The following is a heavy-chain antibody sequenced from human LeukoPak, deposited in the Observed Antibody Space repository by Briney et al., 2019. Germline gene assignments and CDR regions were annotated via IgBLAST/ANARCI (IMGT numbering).Heavy chain of an antibody. CDR3: ARCPGTDPDV. CDR2: ITPSGFTV. J-gene: IGHJ6*04. V-gene: IGHV3-48*04. D-gene: IGHD1-1*01. Sequence: GGSLRLSCAASGFTFSSHSMNWVRQAPGKGLEWLSYITPSGFTVYSDSVQGRFTISRDSAKNSLYLQMNSLRAEDTAVYYCARCPGTDPDVWGKGTTVTVSS. CDR1: GFTFSSHS.